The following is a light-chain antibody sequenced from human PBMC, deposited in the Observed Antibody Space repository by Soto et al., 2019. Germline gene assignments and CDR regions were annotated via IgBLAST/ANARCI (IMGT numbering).Light chain of an antibody. Sequence: EMVMTQSPATLSVSPEERVILSCRASRSVGTTLAWYQQKPGQAPRLLIYGASTRATGIPARFSGSGSGTDFTLTISSLQSEDFAVYYCQQYNNWPDMYTFGQGTKLEIK. V-gene: IGKV3-15*01. CDR2: GAS. CDR3: QQYNNWPDMYT. J-gene: IGKJ2*01. CDR1: RSVGTT.